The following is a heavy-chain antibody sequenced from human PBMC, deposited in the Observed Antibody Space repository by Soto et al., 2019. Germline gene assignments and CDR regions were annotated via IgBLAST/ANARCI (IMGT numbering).Heavy chain of an antibody. Sequence: GGSLRLSCAASGFTFGSYAMHWVRQAPGKGLEWVAVISYDGANKYYADSVKGRFTISRDSSKNTLYLQMNSLRAEDTAVYFCARGGYCNSTSCYRCGMDVWGQGTTVTVSS. V-gene: IGHV3-30-3*01. CDR1: GFTFGSYA. CDR2: ISYDGANK. CDR3: ARGGYCNSTSCYRCGMDV. J-gene: IGHJ6*02. D-gene: IGHD2-2*03.